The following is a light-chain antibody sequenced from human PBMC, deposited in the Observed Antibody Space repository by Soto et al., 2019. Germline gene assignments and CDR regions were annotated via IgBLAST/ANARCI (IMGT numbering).Light chain of an antibody. J-gene: IGLJ2*01. CDR3: SSYTSSSTLV. Sequence: QSVLTQPASVSGSXGQXXTISCTGTSSDVGGYNYVSWYQQHPGKAPKLMISEVSNRPSGVSNRFSGSKSGNTASLTISGLQAEDEADYYCSSYTSSSTLVFGGGTKLTVL. CDR2: EVS. CDR1: SSDVGGYNY. V-gene: IGLV2-14*01.